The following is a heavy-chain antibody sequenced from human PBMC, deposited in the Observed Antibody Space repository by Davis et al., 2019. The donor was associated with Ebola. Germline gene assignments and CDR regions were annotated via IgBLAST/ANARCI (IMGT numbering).Heavy chain of an antibody. CDR1: SGSISGYS. CDR2: SHYRGST. CDR3: ARGSKTWYFDL. V-gene: IGHV4-59*01. J-gene: IGHJ2*01. Sequence: PSETLSLTCTVSSGSISGYSWSWIRQPPGKGLEWMGYSHYRGSTKYNPSLKSRVTISVDTSKNQVSLKLTSVTAADTAVYHCARGSKTWYFDLWGRGTLVTVSS.